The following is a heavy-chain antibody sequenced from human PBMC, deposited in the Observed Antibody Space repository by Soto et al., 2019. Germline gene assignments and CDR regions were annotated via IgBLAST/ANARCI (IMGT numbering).Heavy chain of an antibody. CDR3: ARDVPLRNIVVVPATDEYYMDV. CDR1: GGSFSVYY. Sequence: SETLSLTCAVYGGSFSVYYWSWIRQPPGKGLEWIGEINHSGSTNYNPSLKSRVTISVDTSKNQFSLKLSSVTAADTAVYYCARDVPLRNIVVVPATDEYYMDVWGKGTTVTVSS. J-gene: IGHJ6*03. V-gene: IGHV4-34*01. CDR2: INHSGST. D-gene: IGHD2-2*01.